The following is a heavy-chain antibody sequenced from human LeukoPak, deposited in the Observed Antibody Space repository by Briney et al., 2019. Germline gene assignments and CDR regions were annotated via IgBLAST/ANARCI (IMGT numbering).Heavy chain of an antibody. Sequence: GGSLRLSCAASGFTFSSYAMSWVRQAPGKGLEWVSAVSCSGGSTYYADSVKGRFTISRDNSKNTLYLQINSLRAEDTAVYYCAKDRWELPLVPLVWDYWGQGTLVTVSS. J-gene: IGHJ4*02. CDR1: GFTFSSYA. CDR2: VSCSGGST. V-gene: IGHV3-23*01. D-gene: IGHD2-15*01. CDR3: AKDRWELPLVPLVWDY.